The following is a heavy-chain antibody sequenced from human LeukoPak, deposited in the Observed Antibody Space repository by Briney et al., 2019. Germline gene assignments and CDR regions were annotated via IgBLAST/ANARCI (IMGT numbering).Heavy chain of an antibody. Sequence: ASVKVSCKASGYTFTSYAMHWVRQAPGQGLEWMGWISAYNGNTNYAQKLQGRVTMTTDTSTSTAYMELRRLRSDDTAVYYCAREVVEMATISTVFDYWGQGTLVTVSS. CDR2: ISAYNGNT. J-gene: IGHJ4*02. D-gene: IGHD5-24*01. CDR3: AREVVEMATISTVFDY. V-gene: IGHV1-18*01. CDR1: GYTFTSYA.